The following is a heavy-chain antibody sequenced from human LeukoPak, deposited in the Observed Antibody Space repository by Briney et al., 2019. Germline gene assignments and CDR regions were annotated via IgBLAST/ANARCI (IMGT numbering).Heavy chain of an antibody. Sequence: VASVKVSCKASGYTFTSYGISWVRQAPGQGLEWVGWISAYNGNTNYAHKLQGRVTMTTDTSTSTAYMELRSLRSDDTAVYYCARDLRTVTLDYCGQGTLVTVSS. J-gene: IGHJ4*02. CDR3: ARDLRTVTLDY. CDR2: ISAYNGNT. V-gene: IGHV1-18*01. D-gene: IGHD4-17*01. CDR1: GYTFTSYG.